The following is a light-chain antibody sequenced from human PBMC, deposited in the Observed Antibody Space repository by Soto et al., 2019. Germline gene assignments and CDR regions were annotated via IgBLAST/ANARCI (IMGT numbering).Light chain of an antibody. CDR2: GAS. CDR1: QSVSNNY. Sequence: EIVLTQSPGTLSLSPGERATLSCRASQSVSNNYLAWYQQKPGQAPRLLIYGASNRATDIPDRFSGSGSGTDFTLTISRLAPEDFAVHYCQKYGSSGTFGQGTKVDIK. J-gene: IGKJ1*01. CDR3: QKYGSSGT. V-gene: IGKV3-20*01.